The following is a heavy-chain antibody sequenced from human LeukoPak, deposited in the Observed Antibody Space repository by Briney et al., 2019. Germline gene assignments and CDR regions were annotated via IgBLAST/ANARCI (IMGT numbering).Heavy chain of an antibody. D-gene: IGHD5-24*01. J-gene: IGHJ3*02. V-gene: IGHV4-39*07. Sequence: KPSETLSLTCTVSGGSISSSSYYWGWIRQPPGKGLEWIGTIYYIGSTFYNPSLKSRLTISIDTSKNQFSLKLRSVTAADTAVYYCAREDAEQMDNSFDIWGQGTMVTVSS. CDR2: IYYIGST. CDR1: GGSISSSSYY. CDR3: AREDAEQMDNSFDI.